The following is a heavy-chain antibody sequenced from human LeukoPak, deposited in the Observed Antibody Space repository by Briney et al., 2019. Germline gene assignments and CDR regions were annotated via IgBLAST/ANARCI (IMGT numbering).Heavy chain of an antibody. Sequence: GGSLRLSCAASGFTLSRYARHWVRQAPGKGLEWVAFLQSDGNNRYYADSVKGRFTISRDNSKNTLFLQMSSLRAEDTAVYYCAKNWATYCFDYWGQGTLVTVSS. J-gene: IGHJ4*02. CDR2: LQSDGNNR. V-gene: IGHV3-30*02. CDR1: GFTLSRYA. CDR3: AKNWATYCFDY. D-gene: IGHD3-16*01.